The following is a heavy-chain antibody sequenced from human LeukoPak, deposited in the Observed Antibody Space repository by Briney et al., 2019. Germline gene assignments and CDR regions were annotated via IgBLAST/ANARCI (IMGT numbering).Heavy chain of an antibody. CDR3: ARSYYYDSSGYYPDY. CDR1: GGTFSSYA. V-gene: IGHV1-69*04. J-gene: IGHJ4*02. CDR2: IIPILGIA. Sequence: SVEVSCKASGGTFSSYAISWVRQAPGQGLEWMGRIIPILGIANHAQKFQGGVTITADKSTSTAYMELSSLRSEDTAVYYCARSYYYDSSGYYPDYWGQGTLVTVSS. D-gene: IGHD3-22*01.